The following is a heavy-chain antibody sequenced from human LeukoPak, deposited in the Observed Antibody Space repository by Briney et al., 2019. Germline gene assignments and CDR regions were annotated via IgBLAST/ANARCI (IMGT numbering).Heavy chain of an antibody. V-gene: IGHV4-38-2*02. CDR1: GYPISSGYH. J-gene: IGHJ1*01. Sequence: ASETLSLTCSVFGYPISSGYHWGWIRQPPGKGLEWIGSIYHSGSTYYNPSLKSRVTMSVDTSKNQFSLKLNYVTAADTAVYYCARHLGPEYFQHWGQGTLVTVSS. CDR2: IYHSGST. CDR3: ARHLGPEYFQH.